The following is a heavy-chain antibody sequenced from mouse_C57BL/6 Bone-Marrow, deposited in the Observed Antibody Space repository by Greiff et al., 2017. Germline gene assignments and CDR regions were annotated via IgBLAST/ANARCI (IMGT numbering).Heavy chain of an antibody. CDR2: IYPRSGNT. Sequence: VKLMESGAELARPGASVKLSCKASGYTLTSYGISWVKQRTGQGLEWIGEIYPRSGNTYYNEKFKGKATLTADKSSSTAYMELRSLTSEDSAVYFCARSPIYYYGRGYFDVWGTGTTVTVSS. V-gene: IGHV1-81*01. CDR1: GYTLTSYG. CDR3: ARSPIYYYGRGYFDV. J-gene: IGHJ1*03. D-gene: IGHD1-1*01.